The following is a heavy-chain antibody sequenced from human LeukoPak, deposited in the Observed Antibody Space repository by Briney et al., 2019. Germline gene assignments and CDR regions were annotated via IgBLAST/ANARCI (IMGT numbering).Heavy chain of an antibody. Sequence: ASVKVSCKASGYTFTGYYMHWVRQAPGQGLEWMGWINPNSGGTNYAQKFQGRVTMTRDTSISTAYMELSRLRSDDTAAYYCARVVGATNWYFGLWGHGTLVTVSS. D-gene: IGHD1-26*01. CDR3: ARVVGATNWYFGL. CDR1: GYTFTGYY. V-gene: IGHV1-2*02. J-gene: IGHJ2*01. CDR2: INPNSGGT.